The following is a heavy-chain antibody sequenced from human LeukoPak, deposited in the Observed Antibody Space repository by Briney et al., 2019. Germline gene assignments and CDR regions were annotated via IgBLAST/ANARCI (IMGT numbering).Heavy chain of an antibody. CDR2: LSWNSGNI. CDR3: ARAPYYYDSSGYFQH. J-gene: IGHJ1*01. CDR1: GFTFDDFA. V-gene: IGHV3-9*01. Sequence: GGSLRLSCAASGFTFDDFAMHWVRQVPGKGLEWVSGLSWNSGNIGYADSVKGRFTISRDNAKNSLYLQLNSLRAEDTAVYYCARAPYYYDSSGYFQHWGQGTLVTVSS. D-gene: IGHD3-22*01.